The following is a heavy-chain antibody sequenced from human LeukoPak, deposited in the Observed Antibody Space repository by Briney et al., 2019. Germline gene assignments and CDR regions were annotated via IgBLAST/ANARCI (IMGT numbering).Heavy chain of an antibody. CDR2: IYSGGST. J-gene: IGHJ5*02. V-gene: IGHV3-53*01. CDR1: GFTISSNY. CDR3: ARGFSAAGTIWFDP. Sequence: GGSLRLSCAASGFTISSNYMSWVRQAPGKGLEWVSVIYSGGSTYYADSVKGRFTISRDNSKNPLYLQMNSLRAEDTAVYYCARGFSAAGTIWFDPWGQGTLVTVSS. D-gene: IGHD6-13*01.